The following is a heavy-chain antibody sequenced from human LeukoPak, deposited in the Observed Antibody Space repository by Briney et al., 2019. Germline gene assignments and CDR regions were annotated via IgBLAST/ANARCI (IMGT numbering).Heavy chain of an antibody. Sequence: SETLSLTCTVSGGSISFHYWSWIRQPPGKGLEWIGYIHLSGSTYYDPSLRSRVTISGDTSKNQFSLRLNSVTAADTAVYYCAGGGVWYFDLWGRGTLVTVS. CDR1: GGSISFHY. V-gene: IGHV4-59*11. J-gene: IGHJ2*01. D-gene: IGHD3-16*01. CDR2: IHLSGST. CDR3: AGGGVWYFDL.